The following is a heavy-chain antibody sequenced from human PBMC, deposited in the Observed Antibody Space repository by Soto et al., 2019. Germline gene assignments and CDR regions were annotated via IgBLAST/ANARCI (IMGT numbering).Heavy chain of an antibody. CDR2: SNPSTGGA. CDR1: GYSFTDYY. J-gene: IGHJ4*02. V-gene: IGHV1-2*04. Sequence: QVQLEQSGAEVKKPGASVKVSCKASGYSFTDYYIHWVRQAPGQGPEWMGWSNPSTGGANYAQKFQGWVTMTWDTSITTAYMELSSLTSDDTAVYYCAREDDKSLFFAYWGQGTLVTVSS. CDR3: AREDDKSLFFAY. D-gene: IGHD3-16*02.